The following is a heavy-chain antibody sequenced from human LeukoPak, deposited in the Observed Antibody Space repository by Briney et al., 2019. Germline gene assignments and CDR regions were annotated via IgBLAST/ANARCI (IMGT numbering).Heavy chain of an antibody. J-gene: IGHJ4*02. CDR2: ISSSSSGFI. D-gene: IGHD3-10*01. CDR3: AREAYGSGNYPFDL. Sequence: PGGSLRLSCSASGFSFSTYTMTWVRQAPGKGLEWVSSISSSSSGFIYYAQSVKGRFTISRDNANNSLYLQMNSLRAEDTAVYYCAREAYGSGNYPFDLWGQGTLVTVSS. V-gene: IGHV3-21*01. CDR1: GFSFSTYT.